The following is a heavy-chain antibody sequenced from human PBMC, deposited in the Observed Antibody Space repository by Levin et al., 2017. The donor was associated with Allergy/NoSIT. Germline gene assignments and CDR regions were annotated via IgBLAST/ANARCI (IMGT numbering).Heavy chain of an antibody. J-gene: IGHJ4*02. D-gene: IGHD3-3*01. CDR3: ARVIGTYYDFWSGYEDS. Sequence: GASVKVSCAASGFTFSSYWMSWVRQAPGKGLEWVANIKQDGSEKYYVDSVKGRFTISRDNAKNSLYLQMNSLRAEDTAVYYCARVIGTYYDFWSGYEDSWGQGTLVTVSS. V-gene: IGHV3-7*01. CDR2: IKQDGSEK. CDR1: GFTFSSYW.